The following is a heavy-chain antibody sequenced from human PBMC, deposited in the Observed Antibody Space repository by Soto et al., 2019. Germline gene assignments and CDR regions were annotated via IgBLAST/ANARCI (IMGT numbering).Heavy chain of an antibody. V-gene: IGHV1-24*01. J-gene: IGHJ5*02. CDR3: ATVKPPYYDTSGYYST. Sequence: ASLKLSCKVSAYTLTELSMHWVRQAPGKGLKWMGGFDPEDGETIYAQKFKGRVTMTEDTSTDTAYMDLSSLRSEDTAVYYCATVKPPYYDTSGYYSTWGQGTLVTVS. CDR2: FDPEDGET. CDR1: AYTLTELS. D-gene: IGHD3-22*01.